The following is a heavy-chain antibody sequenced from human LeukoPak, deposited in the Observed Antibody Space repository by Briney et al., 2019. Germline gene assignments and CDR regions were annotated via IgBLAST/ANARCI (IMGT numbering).Heavy chain of an antibody. Sequence: GESLQISCKASGYTFNNYWIGWVRQMPGRGLEWMGMLYPDGSATTYHPSFEGRVTISADKSVTTAYLEWNSLKASDTALYYCVRQGLQSGTYPAYWGLGTLVTVSS. CDR2: LYPDGSAT. CDR1: GYTFNNYW. V-gene: IGHV5-51*01. CDR3: VRQGLQSGTYPAY. D-gene: IGHD1-26*01. J-gene: IGHJ4*02.